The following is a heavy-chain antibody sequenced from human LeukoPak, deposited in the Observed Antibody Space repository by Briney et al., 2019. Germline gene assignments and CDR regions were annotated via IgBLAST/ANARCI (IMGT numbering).Heavy chain of an antibody. Sequence: PGGSLRLSCAASGFTFSSYWMSWDRQAPGKGLEWVANIKQDGSEKYYVDSVKGRFTISRDNAKNSLYLQMNSLRAEDTVVYYCARGPPGLVVTAISDDYWGQGTLVTVSS. CDR1: GFTFSSYW. CDR3: ARGPPGLVVTAISDDY. CDR2: IKQDGSEK. V-gene: IGHV3-7*01. D-gene: IGHD2-21*02. J-gene: IGHJ4*02.